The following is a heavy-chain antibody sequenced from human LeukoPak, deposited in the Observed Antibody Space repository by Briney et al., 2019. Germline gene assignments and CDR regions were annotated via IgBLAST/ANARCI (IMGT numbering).Heavy chain of an antibody. V-gene: IGHV4-59*08. CDR1: GGSISPYY. Sequence: PSETLSLTCTVSGGSISPYYWSWIRQPPGKRLEWIGYIFYSGSTSFSPSLKSRATISVDTSKNQFSLKLSSVTAADTAVYYCAGESDVLRYFDWLPNYFDYWGQGTLVTVSS. J-gene: IGHJ4*02. CDR3: AGESDVLRYFDWLPNYFDY. D-gene: IGHD3-9*01. CDR2: IFYSGST.